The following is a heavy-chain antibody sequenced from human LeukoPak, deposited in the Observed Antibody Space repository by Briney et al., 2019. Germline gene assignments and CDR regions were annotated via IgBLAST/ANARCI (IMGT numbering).Heavy chain of an antibody. J-gene: IGHJ4*02. CDR1: GGSISNYY. V-gene: IGHV4-59*01. CDR2: IYYSGST. CDR3: ARVTRYSGYLFDY. Sequence: PSETLSLTCTVSGGSISNYYWSWIRQPPGKGLEWIGYIYYSGSTNYSPSLKSRVTISVDTSKNQFSLKLSSVTAADTAVYYCARVTRYSGYLFDYWGRGTLVTVSS. D-gene: IGHD5-12*01.